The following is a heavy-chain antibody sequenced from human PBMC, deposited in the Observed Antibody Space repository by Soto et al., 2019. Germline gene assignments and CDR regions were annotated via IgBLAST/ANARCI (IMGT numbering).Heavy chain of an antibody. J-gene: IGHJ6*03. D-gene: IGHD3-10*01. V-gene: IGHV4-39*01. CDR3: ARQTGGSGSYYIDYYYYYMDV. CDR2: IYYSGST. CDR1: GGSISSSSYY. Sequence: SETLSLTCTVSGGSISSSSYYWGWIRQPPGKGLEWIGSIYYSGSTYYNPSLKSRVTISVDTSKNQFSLKLSSVTAADTAVYYCARQTGGSGSYYIDYYYYYMDVWGKGTTVTVSS.